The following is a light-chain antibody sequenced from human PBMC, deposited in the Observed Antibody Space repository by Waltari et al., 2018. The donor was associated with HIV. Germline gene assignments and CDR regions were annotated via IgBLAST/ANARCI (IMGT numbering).Light chain of an antibody. J-gene: IGLJ2*01. V-gene: IGLV8-61*01. CDR3: VLYVRSGRV. CDR1: SGSVSTSYF. CDR2: NTD. Sequence: QTVVTQEPSLSVSPGKTITLTCGLDSGSVSTSYFPSCYQVPPGQPQRSLLYNTDVRSSGVPDRFSGAIVGNKAALTITGAQADDESLYYCVLYVRSGRVIGGGTKLTVL.